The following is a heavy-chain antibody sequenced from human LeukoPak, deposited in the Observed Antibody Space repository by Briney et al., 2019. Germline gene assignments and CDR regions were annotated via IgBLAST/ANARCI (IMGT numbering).Heavy chain of an antibody. CDR2: IAGGDEST. V-gene: IGHV3-23*01. CDR3: ARGVYWSLDY. Sequence: GGSLRLSCAISGFIFNTSDMNWVRQSPRKRLEWLATIAGGDESTYYADSVKGQFAISRDNSKNTVFLHMNSLRVEDTAVYYCARGVYWSLDYWGQGTPVTVSS. D-gene: IGHD1-1*01. CDR1: GFIFNTSD. J-gene: IGHJ4*02.